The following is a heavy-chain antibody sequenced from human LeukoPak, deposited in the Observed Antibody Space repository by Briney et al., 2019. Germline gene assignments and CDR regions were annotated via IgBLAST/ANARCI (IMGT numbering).Heavy chain of an antibody. CDR2: ISCDGSNK. CDR1: GFTFSSYA. CDR3: AREVVGRLGAVAGSYFDY. Sequence: GGSLRLSCAASGFTFSSYAMHWVRQAPGKGLEWVAVISCDGSNKYYADSVKGRFTISRDNSKNTLYLQMNSLRAEDTAVYYCAREVVGRLGAVAGSYFDYWGQGTLVTVSS. D-gene: IGHD6-19*01. V-gene: IGHV3-30-3*01. J-gene: IGHJ4*02.